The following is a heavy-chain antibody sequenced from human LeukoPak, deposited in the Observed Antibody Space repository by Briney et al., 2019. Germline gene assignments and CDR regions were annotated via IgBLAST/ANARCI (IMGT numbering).Heavy chain of an antibody. Sequence: ASVKVSCKASGYTFTSYDINWVRQATGQGLEWMGWMNPNSGNTDYAQKFQGRVTMTRNTSISTAYMELSSLRSEDTAVYYCARDQTGLNWFDPWGQGTLVTVSS. D-gene: IGHD2-2*01. J-gene: IGHJ5*02. CDR2: MNPNSGNT. CDR1: GYTFTSYD. V-gene: IGHV1-8*01. CDR3: ARDQTGLNWFDP.